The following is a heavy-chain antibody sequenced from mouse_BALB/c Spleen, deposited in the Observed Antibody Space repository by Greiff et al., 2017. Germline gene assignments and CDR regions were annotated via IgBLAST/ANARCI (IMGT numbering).Heavy chain of an antibody. CDR1: GFTFSSYT. CDR3: TRDRDGSSYWYFDV. CDR2: ISSGGSYT. J-gene: IGHJ1*01. Sequence: DVKLVESGGGLVKPGGSLKLSCAASGFTFSSYTMSWVRQTPEKRLEWVATISSGGSYTYYPDSVKGRFTISRDNAKNTLYLQMSSLKSEDTAMYYCTRDRDGSSYWYFDVWGAGTTVTVSS. D-gene: IGHD1-1*01. V-gene: IGHV5-6-4*01.